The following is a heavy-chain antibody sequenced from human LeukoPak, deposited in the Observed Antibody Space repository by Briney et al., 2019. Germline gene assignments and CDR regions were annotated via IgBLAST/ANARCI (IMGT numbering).Heavy chain of an antibody. J-gene: IGHJ4*02. CDR1: GGSISSSSYY. CDR3: ARNADGIFDY. Sequence: SETLSLTCTVSGGSISSSSYYWGWIRQPPGKGLEWIGSIYYSGSTYYNPSLKSRVTISVDTSKNQFSLKLSSVTAADTAVYYCARNADGIFDYWGQGTLVTVSS. D-gene: IGHD1-26*01. V-gene: IGHV4-39*01. CDR2: IYYSGST.